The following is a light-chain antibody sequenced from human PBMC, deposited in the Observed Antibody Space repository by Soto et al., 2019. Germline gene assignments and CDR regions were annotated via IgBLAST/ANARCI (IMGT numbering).Light chain of an antibody. CDR3: SSYAGSNHFV. CDR1: SSDVGYYDY. Sequence: QSALTQPPSASGFPGQSVTIYCTGTSSDVGYYDYVSWYQQHPGKAPKLVIYEVTKRPSGVPDRVSASKSGNTASLTVSGLRAEDEADYYGSSYAGSNHFVFGIGTKLPVL. V-gene: IGLV2-8*01. CDR2: EVT. J-gene: IGLJ1*01.